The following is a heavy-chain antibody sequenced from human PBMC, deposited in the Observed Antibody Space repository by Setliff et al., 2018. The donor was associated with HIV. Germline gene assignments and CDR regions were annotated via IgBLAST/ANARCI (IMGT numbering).Heavy chain of an antibody. D-gene: IGHD3-10*01. J-gene: IGHJ4*02. Sequence: SETLSLTCTVSSGSISSSTYYWGWIRQPPGKGLEWIGSIYYSGSTYYDPSLKSRVTISVDTSKNQFSLNLSSVTAADTAVYYCARLKSGSLGGYVDYWGQGTLVTVSS. CDR2: IYYSGST. CDR1: SGSISSSTYY. CDR3: ARLKSGSLGGYVDY. V-gene: IGHV4-39*07.